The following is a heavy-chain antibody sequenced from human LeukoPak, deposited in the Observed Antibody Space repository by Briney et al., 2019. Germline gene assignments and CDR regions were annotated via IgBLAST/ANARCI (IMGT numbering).Heavy chain of an antibody. V-gene: IGHV3-30*18. J-gene: IGHJ6*02. CDR1: GFTFSSYG. CDR3: TKDYCGRFCSAV. Sequence: GGSLRLSCAASGFTFSSYGMHWVRQAPGKGLEWVAVISYDGSNKYYADSVKGRFTISRDNSKNTLYLQMNSLRAEDTAKYYCTKDYCGRFCSAVWGQGTTVIVSS. D-gene: IGHD3-3*01. CDR2: ISYDGSNK.